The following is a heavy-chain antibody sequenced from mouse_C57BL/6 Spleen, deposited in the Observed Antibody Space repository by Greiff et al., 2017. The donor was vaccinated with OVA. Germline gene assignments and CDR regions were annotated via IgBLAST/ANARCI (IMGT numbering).Heavy chain of an antibody. CDR1: GYTFTSYG. CDR3: ARKEGLYGGFAY. CDR2: IYPRSGNT. Sequence: VQLQQSGAELARPGASVKLSCKASGYTFTSYGISWVKQRTGQGLEWIGEIYPRSGNTYYNEKFKGKATLTADKSSSTAYMELRSLTSEDSAVYFCARKEGLYGGFAYWGQGTLVTVSA. D-gene: IGHD6-5*01. V-gene: IGHV1-81*01. J-gene: IGHJ3*01.